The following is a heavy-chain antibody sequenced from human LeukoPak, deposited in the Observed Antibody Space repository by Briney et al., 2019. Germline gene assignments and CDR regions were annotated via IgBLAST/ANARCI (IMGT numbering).Heavy chain of an antibody. V-gene: IGHV4-59*08. J-gene: IGHJ1*01. CDR1: GGSISSYY. D-gene: IGHD4-11*01. CDR2: IYYRGST. CDR3: ALGTVTTYAEYFQH. Sequence: PSETLSLTCTVSGGSISSYYWSWIRQPPGKGLEWIGYIYYRGSTNYNPSLKSRVTISVDTSKNQFSLKLSSVTAADTAVYYCALGTVTTYAEYFQHWGQGTLVTVSS.